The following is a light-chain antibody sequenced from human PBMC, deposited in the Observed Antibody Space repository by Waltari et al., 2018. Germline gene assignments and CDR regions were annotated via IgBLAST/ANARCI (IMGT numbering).Light chain of an antibody. J-gene: IGKJ4*01. CDR3: QQYDGSVVT. V-gene: IGKV3-20*01. CDR2: GAS. CDR1: HTNTGSW. Sequence: EIVLTQSPGTLSVSPRERVTVSCRASHTNTGSWLTWYHQKPGQAPRLRIYGASNRAPGIPDRFSGSGSGTDFTLTISRLEPEDSAVYYCQQYDGSVVTFGGGTKVEIK.